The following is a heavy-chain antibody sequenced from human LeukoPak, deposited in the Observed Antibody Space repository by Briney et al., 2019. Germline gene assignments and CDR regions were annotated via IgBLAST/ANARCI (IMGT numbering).Heavy chain of an antibody. CDR3: AGGGYSYGHNWFDP. CDR2: IIPIFGTA. V-gene: IGHV1-69*05. CDR1: GGTFSSYA. J-gene: IGHJ5*02. D-gene: IGHD5-18*01. Sequence: ASVKVSCKASGGTFSSYAISWVRQAPGQGLEWMGGIIPIFGTANYAQKFQGRVTITTDESTSTAYMELSSLRSEDTAVYCCAGGGYSYGHNWFDPWGQGTLVTVSS.